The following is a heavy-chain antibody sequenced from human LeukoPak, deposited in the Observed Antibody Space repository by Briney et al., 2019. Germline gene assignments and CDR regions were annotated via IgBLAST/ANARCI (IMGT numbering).Heavy chain of an antibody. D-gene: IGHD3-22*01. CDR3: ARGDYDSSGYYYHY. V-gene: IGHV4-4*07. J-gene: IGHJ4*02. CDR2: IYTSGST. Sequence: PSETLSLTCTVSGGSISSYYWSWIRQPAGKGLEWIGRIYTSGSTNYNPSLKSRVTMSVDTSKNQFSLKLSSVTAADTAVYYCARGDYDSSGYYYHYWGQGTLVTVSS. CDR1: GGSISSYY.